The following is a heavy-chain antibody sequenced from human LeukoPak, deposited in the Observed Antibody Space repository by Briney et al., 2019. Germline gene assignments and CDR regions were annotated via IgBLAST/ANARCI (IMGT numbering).Heavy chain of an antibody. CDR1: GYTFTSYG. J-gene: IGHJ4*02. Sequence: GASVKVSCKASGYTFTSYGISWVRQAPGQGLEWMGWISAYNGNTNYAQKLRGRVTMTTDTSTSTAYMELRSLRSDDTAVYYCARDADIEVGYSSSSSSDYWGQGTLVTVSS. CDR3: ARDADIEVGYSSSSSSDY. D-gene: IGHD6-6*01. V-gene: IGHV1-18*01. CDR2: ISAYNGNT.